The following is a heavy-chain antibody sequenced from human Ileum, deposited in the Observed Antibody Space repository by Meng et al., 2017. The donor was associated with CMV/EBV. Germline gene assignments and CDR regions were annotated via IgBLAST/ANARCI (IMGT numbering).Heavy chain of an antibody. V-gene: IGHV3-74*01. CDR2: INSDGSST. Sequence: GGSLRLSCAASGFTFSSHWMHWVRQAPGKGLVWVSRINSDGSSTSYADSVKGRFTISRDNAKNTLYLQMNSLRTGDTAVYYCEVGGGGVVTRDYWGQGTLVTVSS. CDR1: GFTFSSHW. CDR3: EVGGGGVVTRDY. D-gene: IGHD3-3*01. J-gene: IGHJ4*02.